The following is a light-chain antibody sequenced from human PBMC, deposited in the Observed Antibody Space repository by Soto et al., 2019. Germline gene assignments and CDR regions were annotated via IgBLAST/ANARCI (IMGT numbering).Light chain of an antibody. V-gene: IGLV2-14*01. CDR2: DVS. CDR1: SSDVVGYNY. Sequence: QSVLTQAASVSGSPGQSITISCTGTSSDVVGYNYVSWYQQYPGKAPKLMIYDVSNRPSGVSNRFSGSKSGNTASLTISGLQAEDEADYSCSSYTSSSTYGFGTGTKVTVL. CDR3: SSYTSSSTYG. J-gene: IGLJ1*01.